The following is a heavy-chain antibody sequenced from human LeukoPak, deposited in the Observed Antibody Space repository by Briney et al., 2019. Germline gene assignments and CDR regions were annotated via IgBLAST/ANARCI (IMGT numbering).Heavy chain of an antibody. J-gene: IGHJ4*02. V-gene: IGHV3-9*01. D-gene: IGHD1-26*01. Sequence: GGSLRLSCAASGFTFDDYAMHWVWQAPGKGLEWVSGISWNSGSIGYADSVKGRFTISRDNAKNSLYLQMNSLRAEDTALYYCAKDKVGAEGYFDYWGQGTLVTVSS. CDR2: ISWNSGSI. CDR3: AKDKVGAEGYFDY. CDR1: GFTFDDYA.